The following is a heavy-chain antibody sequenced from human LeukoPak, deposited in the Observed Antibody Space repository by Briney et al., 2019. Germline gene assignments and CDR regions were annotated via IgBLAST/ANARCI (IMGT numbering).Heavy chain of an antibody. V-gene: IGHV3-30*04. CDR3: AKGSSSTLGFDY. Sequence: GRSLRLSCAVSGFTFTYYAMHWVRQAPGKGLEWVAVISSDGSNKYYADSVKGRFTISRDNSKNTLYLQMNSLRAEDTALYYCAKGSSSTLGFDYWGQGTLVTVSS. CDR1: GFTFTYYA. J-gene: IGHJ4*02. D-gene: IGHD1-26*01. CDR2: ISSDGSNK.